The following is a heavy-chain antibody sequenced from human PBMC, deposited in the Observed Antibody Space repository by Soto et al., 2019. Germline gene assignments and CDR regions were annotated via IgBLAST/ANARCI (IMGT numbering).Heavy chain of an antibody. D-gene: IGHD2-15*01. V-gene: IGHV3-23*03. CDR2: IDLSGTTR. Sequence: EVQLLESGGDLVQPGGSLRLSCAASGFCFSDYSMNWVRQAPGRGLEWVAFIDLSGTTRDDRESVKGRFTISKDKSMNTVYLQMNSLRVEDAAVYYCTKDRVPDGIYSFDYWGQGAQVTVSS. CDR1: GFCFSDYS. J-gene: IGHJ4*02. CDR3: TKDRVPDGIYSFDY.